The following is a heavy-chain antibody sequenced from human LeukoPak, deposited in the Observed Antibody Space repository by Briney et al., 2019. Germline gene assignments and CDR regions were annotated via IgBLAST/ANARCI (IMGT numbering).Heavy chain of an antibody. CDR2: IKQDGSEK. CDR1: GFTFSSYW. D-gene: IGHD3-3*01. J-gene: IGHJ4*02. CDR3: ARDRVPTPYYDFWSGYFYGYFDY. V-gene: IGHV3-7*01. Sequence: GGSLRLSCAASGFTFSSYWMSWVRQAPGKGLEWVANIKQDGSEKYYVDSVKGRFTISRDNAKNSLYLQMNSLRAEDTAVYYCARDRVPTPYYDFWSGYFYGYFDYWGQGTLVTVSS.